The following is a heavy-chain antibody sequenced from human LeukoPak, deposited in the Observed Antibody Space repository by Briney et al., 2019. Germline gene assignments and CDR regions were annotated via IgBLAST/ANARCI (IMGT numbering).Heavy chain of an antibody. Sequence: GGSLRLSCAASGFTFSSNELNWVRQAPGKGLEGVSYISGSGSTIYYADSVKGGFTISRDNAKNSLYLQMNSLRAEDTATYYCYYAGYWGQGTLVTVSS. V-gene: IGHV3-48*03. CDR2: ISGSGSTI. CDR1: GFTFSSNE. D-gene: IGHD3-3*01. J-gene: IGHJ4*02. CDR3: YYAGY.